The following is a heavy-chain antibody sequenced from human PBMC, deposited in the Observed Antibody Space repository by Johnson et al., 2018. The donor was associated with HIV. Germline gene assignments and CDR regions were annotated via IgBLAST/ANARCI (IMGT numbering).Heavy chain of an antibody. CDR3: ARDFYDSSGWIPLDSFDS. J-gene: IGHJ3*02. CDR2: IKQDGSEK. V-gene: IGHV3-7*01. Sequence: VQLVESGGGLVQPGGSLRLSCAASGFTFSSYWMSWVRQAPGKGLEWVANIKQDGSEKYYVDSVKGRFTISRDNAKNSLYLQMNSLRAEDTAVDYRARDFYDSSGWIPLDSFDSWGQGTMVTVSS. CDR1: GFTFSSYW. D-gene: IGHD3-22*01.